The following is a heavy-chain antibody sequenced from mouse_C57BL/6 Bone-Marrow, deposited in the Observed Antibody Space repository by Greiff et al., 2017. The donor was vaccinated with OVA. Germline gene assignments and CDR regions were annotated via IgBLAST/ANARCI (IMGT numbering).Heavy chain of an antibody. Sequence: DVQLVESGGDLVKPGGSLKLSCAASGFTFSSYGMSWVRQTPDKRLEWVATISSGGSYTYYPDSVKGRFTISRDNAKNTLYLQMSSLKSEDTAMYYCASPLRDYAMDYWGQGTSVTVSS. J-gene: IGHJ4*01. V-gene: IGHV5-6*01. CDR3: ASPLRDYAMDY. D-gene: IGHD1-1*01. CDR1: GFTFSSYG. CDR2: ISSGGSYT.